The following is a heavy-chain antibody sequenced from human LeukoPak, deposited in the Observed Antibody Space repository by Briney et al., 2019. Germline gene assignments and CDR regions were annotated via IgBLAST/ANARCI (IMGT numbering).Heavy chain of an antibody. CDR1: GFTFSSYS. CDR3: AKDSYVSGRPLHTFDV. D-gene: IGHD3-10*01. CDR2: ISGDGAST. Sequence: GGSLRLSCAASGFTFSSYSMIWVRQAPGKGLEWVSGISGDGASTHYAESVKGQFTITRDNSQNTLFLQMNSLRVEDTAIYYCAKDSYVSGRPLHTFDVWGQGTMVTVSS. V-gene: IGHV3-23*01. J-gene: IGHJ3*01.